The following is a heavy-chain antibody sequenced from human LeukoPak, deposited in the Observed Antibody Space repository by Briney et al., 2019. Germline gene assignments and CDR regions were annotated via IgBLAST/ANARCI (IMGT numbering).Heavy chain of an antibody. V-gene: IGHV3-30*04. CDR1: GFTFSSYA. CDR2: ISYDGSNK. Sequence: GGSLRLSRAASGFTFSSYAMHWVRQAPGKGLEWVAVISYDGSNKYYADSVKGRFTISRDNSKNTLYLQMNSLRAEDTAVYYCARGTMVRGPLVYWGQGTLVTVSA. J-gene: IGHJ4*02. CDR3: ARGTMVRGPLVY. D-gene: IGHD3-10*01.